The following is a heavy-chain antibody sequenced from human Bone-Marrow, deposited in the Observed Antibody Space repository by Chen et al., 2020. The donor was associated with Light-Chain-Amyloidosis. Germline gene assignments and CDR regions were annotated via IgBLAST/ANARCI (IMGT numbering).Heavy chain of an antibody. CDR1: GLTFRSYG. J-gene: IGHJ4*02. CDR2: VSYDRTNK. CDR3: ARTSSGSYSVEY. D-gene: IGHD1-26*01. Sequence: QVQLVESGGGVVQPGRSLRLSGAASGLTFRSYGMHWVRQAPGKGLEWVAVVSYDRTNKYYSDSVKGRFTISRDNSRNTLFLQMNSLRAEDTAVYYCARTSSGSYSVEYWGQGTLVTVSS. V-gene: IGHV3-30*03.